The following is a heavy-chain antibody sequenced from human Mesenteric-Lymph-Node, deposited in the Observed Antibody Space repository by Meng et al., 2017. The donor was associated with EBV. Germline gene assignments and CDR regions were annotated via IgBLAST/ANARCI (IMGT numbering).Heavy chain of an antibody. Sequence: GAEVKKAGEALKISCKGCGYSFTSYWFGWVRPMPGKGLEWMVIIYPGDSDTRYSPSFQGQVTISADKSISTAYLQWSSLKASDTAMYYCARQQGNSGGDYWGQGTLVTVSS. CDR3: ARQQGNSGGDY. CDR2: IYPGDSDT. D-gene: IGHD4-23*01. V-gene: IGHV5-51*01. CDR1: GYSFTSYW. J-gene: IGHJ4*02.